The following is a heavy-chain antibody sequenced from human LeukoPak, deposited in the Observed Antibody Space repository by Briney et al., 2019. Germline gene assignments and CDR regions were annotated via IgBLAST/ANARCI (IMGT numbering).Heavy chain of an antibody. D-gene: IGHD3-22*01. Sequence: SETLSLTCTVSGGSISSYYWSWIRQPAGKGLEWIGRIYTSGSTNYNPSLKSRVTISVDTSKNRFSLKLSSVTAADTAVYYCARAGTAYYYDSSGYKTIVFDYWGQGTLVTVSS. V-gene: IGHV4-4*07. CDR2: IYTSGST. J-gene: IGHJ4*02. CDR3: ARAGTAYYYDSSGYKTIVFDY. CDR1: GGSISSYY.